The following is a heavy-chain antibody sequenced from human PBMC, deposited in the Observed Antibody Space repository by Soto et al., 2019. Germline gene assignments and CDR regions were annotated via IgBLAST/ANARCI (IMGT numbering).Heavy chain of an antibody. CDR3: ARGTRGYYYDSSGYYYDAFDI. CDR2: ISAYNGNT. V-gene: IGHV1-18*01. Sequence: QVQLVQSGAEVKKPGASVKVSCKACGYTFTSYGISWVRQAPGRGLEWMGWISAYNGNTNYAQKLQGRVTMTTDTSTSTAYMELRSLRSDDTAVYYCARGTRGYYYDSSGYYYDAFDIWGQGTMVTVSS. CDR1: GYTFTSYG. D-gene: IGHD3-22*01. J-gene: IGHJ3*02.